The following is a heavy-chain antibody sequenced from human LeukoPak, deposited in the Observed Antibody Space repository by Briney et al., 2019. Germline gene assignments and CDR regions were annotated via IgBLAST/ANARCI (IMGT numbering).Heavy chain of an antibody. V-gene: IGHV4-4*02. CDR2: IYHRGST. Sequence: SETLSLTCAVSGGSISSSNWWSWVRPPPGKGLEWIGEIYHRGSTNYNPSLKSRVTISVDKSKNQFSLKLSSVTAADTAVYYCARVHSSGADFDYWGQGTLVTVSS. D-gene: IGHD6-19*01. J-gene: IGHJ4*02. CDR1: GGSISSSNW. CDR3: ARVHSSGADFDY.